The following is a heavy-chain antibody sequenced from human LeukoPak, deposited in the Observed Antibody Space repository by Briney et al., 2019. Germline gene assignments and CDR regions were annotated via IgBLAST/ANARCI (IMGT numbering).Heavy chain of an antibody. CDR2: IWYDGSNK. D-gene: IGHD2-15*01. Sequence: PGRSLRLSCAASGFTFSSYGMHWVRQAPGKGLEWVAVIWYDGSNKYYADPVKGRFTISRDNSKNTLYLQMNSLRAEDTAVYYCARERPRYCSGGSCYNTNTFDYWGQGTLVTVSS. CDR1: GFTFSSYG. J-gene: IGHJ4*02. V-gene: IGHV3-33*01. CDR3: ARERPRYCSGGSCYNTNTFDY.